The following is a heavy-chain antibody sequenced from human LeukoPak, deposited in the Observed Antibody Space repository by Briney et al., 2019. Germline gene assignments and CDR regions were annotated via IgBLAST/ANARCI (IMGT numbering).Heavy chain of an antibody. J-gene: IGHJ4*02. Sequence: GGSLRLSCAASGFTFSSYAMSWVRQAPGKGLEWVSAISGSGGSTYYADSVKGRFTISRDNSKNTLYLQMNSLRAEDTAVYYCAKDLGRCYYDSSGYYQEVYWGQGTLVTVSS. CDR2: ISGSGGST. CDR1: GFTFSSYA. D-gene: IGHD3-22*01. CDR3: AKDLGRCYYDSSGYYQEVY. V-gene: IGHV3-23*01.